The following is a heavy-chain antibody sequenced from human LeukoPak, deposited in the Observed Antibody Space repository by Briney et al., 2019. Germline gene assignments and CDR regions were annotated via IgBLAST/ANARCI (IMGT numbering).Heavy chain of an antibody. V-gene: IGHV3-30*02. CDR3: ASLRFLGWLLFLGDY. J-gene: IGHJ4*02. D-gene: IGHD3-3*01. CDR2: IRYDGSNK. CDR1: GFTFSSYG. Sequence: GGSLRLSCAASGFTFSSYGMHWVRQAPGKGLEWVAFIRYDGSNKYYADSVKGRFTISRDNSKNTLYLQMNSLRAEDTAVYYCASLRFLGWLLFLGDYWGQGTLVTVSS.